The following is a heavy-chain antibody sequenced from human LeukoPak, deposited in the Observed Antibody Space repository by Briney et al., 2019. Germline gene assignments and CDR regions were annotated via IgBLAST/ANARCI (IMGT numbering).Heavy chain of an antibody. D-gene: IGHD3-3*01. Sequence: PGGSLRLSCAASGFIFSSYSMSWVRQAPGKGLEWVSVITGSGGNTYYADSVKGRFTISKDNSKNTVYLQMSSLRVDDTAVYYCATDLTAYYDFWSGYYLEDYWGQGTLVTVSS. V-gene: IGHV3-23*01. CDR1: GFIFSSYS. CDR3: ATDLTAYYDFWSGYYLEDY. J-gene: IGHJ4*02. CDR2: ITGSGGNT.